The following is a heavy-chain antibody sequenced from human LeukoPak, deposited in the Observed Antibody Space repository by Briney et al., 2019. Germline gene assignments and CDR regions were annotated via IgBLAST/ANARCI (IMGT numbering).Heavy chain of an antibody. D-gene: IGHD3-22*01. CDR2: INHSGST. CDR3: ARDSGYYDSSGYYWGAFDI. Sequence: SETLSLTCAVYGGSFSGYYWSWIRQPPGKGLEWIGEINHSGSTNYNPSLKSRVTISVDTSKNQFSLKLSSVTAADTAVYYCARDSGYYDSSGYYWGAFDIWGQGTMVTVSS. V-gene: IGHV4-34*01. J-gene: IGHJ3*02. CDR1: GGSFSGYY.